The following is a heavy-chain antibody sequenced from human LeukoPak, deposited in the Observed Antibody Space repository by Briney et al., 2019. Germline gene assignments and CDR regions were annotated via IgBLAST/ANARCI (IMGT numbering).Heavy chain of an antibody. CDR1: LDSTTSNF. J-gene: IGHJ4*02. Sequence: PSETLSLTCTVSLDSTTSNFWSWVRQHPGKGLEWIGEIHRSGSPNYNPSLQSRVTISIDRSRNQIVLELSSVTAADTAVYYCAREILGGFNPGAYWGQGTLVTVSS. CDR3: AREILGGFNPGAY. D-gene: IGHD1-14*01. CDR2: IHRSGSP. V-gene: IGHV4-4*02.